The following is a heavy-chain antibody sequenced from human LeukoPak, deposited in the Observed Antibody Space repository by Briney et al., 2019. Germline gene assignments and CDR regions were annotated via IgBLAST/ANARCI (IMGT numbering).Heavy chain of an antibody. CDR1: GGSISSSNW. CDR2: IYHSGST. Sequence: NPSETLSLTCAVSGGSISSSNWWSWVLQPPGKGLEWIGEIYHSGSTNYNPSLKSRVTISVDKSKNQFSLKLSSVTAADTAVYYCARGPTPEGSYWYFDLWGRGTLVTVSS. V-gene: IGHV4-4*02. J-gene: IGHJ2*01. CDR3: ARGPTPEGSYWYFDL.